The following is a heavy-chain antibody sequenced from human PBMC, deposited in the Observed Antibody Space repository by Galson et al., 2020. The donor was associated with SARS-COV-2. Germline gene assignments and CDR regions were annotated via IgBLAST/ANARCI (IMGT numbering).Heavy chain of an antibody. Sequence: SETLSLTCTVSGGSIRSYYWSWIRQPPGKGLEWIGYIYYSGSTNYNPSLKSRVTISVDTSKNQFSLKLSSVTAADTAVYYCARVAEGYCSSTNCYYFDDWGQGTLVTVSS. D-gene: IGHD2-2*01. CDR1: GGSIRSYY. V-gene: IGHV4-59*01. CDR2: IYYSGST. J-gene: IGHJ4*02. CDR3: ARVAEGYCSSTNCYYFDD.